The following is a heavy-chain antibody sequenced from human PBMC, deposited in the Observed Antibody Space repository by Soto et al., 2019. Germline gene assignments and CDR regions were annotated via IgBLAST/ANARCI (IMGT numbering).Heavy chain of an antibody. CDR3: ARGVNYDSSGYYFFY. CDR2: TIPIFGTA. CDR1: GYTFSSYA. D-gene: IGHD3-22*01. V-gene: IGHV1-69*13. Sequence: SVKVSCKASGYTFSSYAISWVRQAPGQGLEWMGGTIPIFGTANYAQKFQGRVIITADESTSTAYMELSSLRSEDTAVYYCARGVNYDSSGYYFFYWGQGTLVTVSS. J-gene: IGHJ4*02.